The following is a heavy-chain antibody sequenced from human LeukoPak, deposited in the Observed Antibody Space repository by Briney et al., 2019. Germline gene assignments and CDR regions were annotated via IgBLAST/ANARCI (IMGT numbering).Heavy chain of an antibody. Sequence: PSETLSLTCTVSGGSISSSSYYWGWVRQPPGKGLEWIGSIYYSGSTYYNPSLKSRVTISVDTSKNQFSLKLSSVPAADTAVYYCARDFSSSWYLVSRGDAFDIWGQGTMVTVSS. CDR2: IYYSGST. CDR3: ARDFSSSWYLVSRGDAFDI. D-gene: IGHD6-13*01. CDR1: GGSISSSSYY. J-gene: IGHJ3*02. V-gene: IGHV4-39*07.